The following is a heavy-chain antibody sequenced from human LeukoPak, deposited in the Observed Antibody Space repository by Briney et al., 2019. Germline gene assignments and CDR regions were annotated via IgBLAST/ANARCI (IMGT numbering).Heavy chain of an antibody. D-gene: IGHD2-15*01. CDR3: ARAVVVAATVKWFDP. CDR1: GGSISNYY. J-gene: IGHJ5*02. Sequence: SETLSLTCTVSGGSISNYYWSWIRQPPEKGLEWIGYIYYSGSTNYNPSLKSRLTISVDTSKNQFSLKLSSVTAADTAVYYCARAVVVAATVKWFDPWGQGTLVTVSS. V-gene: IGHV4-59*08. CDR2: IYYSGST.